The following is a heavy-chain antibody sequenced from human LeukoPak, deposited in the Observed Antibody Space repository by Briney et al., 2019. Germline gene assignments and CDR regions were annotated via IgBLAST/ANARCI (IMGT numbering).Heavy chain of an antibody. CDR1: GFTFSSYW. V-gene: IGHV3-7*01. CDR2: IKTDGSQI. J-gene: IGHJ4*02. CDR3: SVSLNS. Sequence: GGSLRLSCVASGFTFSSYWMTWVRQAPGKGLEWVANIKTDGSQIYYVDSVKGRFTISRDNAKNSVFLQMDSLRVEDTAVYYCSVSLNSWGQGTLVTVSS. D-gene: IGHD1-26*01.